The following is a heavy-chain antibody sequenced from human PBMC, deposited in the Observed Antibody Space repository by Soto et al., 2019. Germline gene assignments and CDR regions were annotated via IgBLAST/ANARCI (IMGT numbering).Heavy chain of an antibody. D-gene: IGHD1-1*01. V-gene: IGHV4-34*01. Sequence: SETLSLTCAVYGGSFSGYYWSWIRQPPGKGLEWIGEINHSGSTNYNPSLKSRFTISRDNAKNTLHLQMTSLRAEDTAVYYCARRAAQLDPWGQGTLVTVSS. J-gene: IGHJ5*02. CDR1: GGSFSGYY. CDR3: ARRAAQLDP. CDR2: INHSGST.